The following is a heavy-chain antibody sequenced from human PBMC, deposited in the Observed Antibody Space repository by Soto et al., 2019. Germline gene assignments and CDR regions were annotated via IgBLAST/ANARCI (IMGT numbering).Heavy chain of an antibody. D-gene: IGHD3-9*01. CDR1: GFTFSSYA. V-gene: IGHV3-23*01. J-gene: IGHJ4*02. CDR3: AREKAQDYDILTGFFLANPFDY. Sequence: PGESLKISCAASGFTFSSYAMSWVRQAPGKGLEWVSAISGSGGSTYYADSVKGRFTISRDNAKNSLYLQMNSLRAEDTAVYYCAREKAQDYDILTGFFLANPFDYWGQGTLVTVSS. CDR2: ISGSGGST.